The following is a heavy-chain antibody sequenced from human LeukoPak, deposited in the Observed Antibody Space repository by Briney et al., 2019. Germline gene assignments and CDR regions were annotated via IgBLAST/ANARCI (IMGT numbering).Heavy chain of an antibody. J-gene: IGHJ5*02. CDR2: IYTSGST. CDR1: GGSISSYY. CDR3: ARVKGSSWNNWFDP. D-gene: IGHD6-13*01. V-gene: IGHV4-4*07. Sequence: SETLSLTCTVSGGSISSYYWSWIRQPAGKGLEWIGRIYTSGSTNYNPSLKSRVTMSVDTSKNQFSLKLSSVTAADTAVYYCARVKGSSWNNWFDPWGQGTLVTVSS.